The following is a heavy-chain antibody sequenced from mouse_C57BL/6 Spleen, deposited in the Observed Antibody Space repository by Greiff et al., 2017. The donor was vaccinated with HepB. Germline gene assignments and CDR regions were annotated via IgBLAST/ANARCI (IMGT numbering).Heavy chain of an antibody. Sequence: EVKLVESGGDLVKPGGSLKLSCAASGFTFSSYGMSWVRQTPDKRLEWVATISSGGSYTYYPDSVKGRFTISRDNAKNTLYLQMSSLKSEDTAMYYCASPSTMVTRDYWGQGTSVTVSS. V-gene: IGHV5-6*02. J-gene: IGHJ4*01. CDR1: GFTFSSYG. CDR3: ASPSTMVTRDY. CDR2: ISSGGSYT. D-gene: IGHD2-2*01.